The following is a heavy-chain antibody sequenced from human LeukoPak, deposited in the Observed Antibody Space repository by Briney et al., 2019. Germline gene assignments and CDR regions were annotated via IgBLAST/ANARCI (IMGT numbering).Heavy chain of an antibody. V-gene: IGHV3-30*04. CDR1: EFTFSRYD. D-gene: IGHD6-13*01. Sequence: PGGSLRLSCTASEFTFSRYDMHWVRQAPGKGLEWVAVISYDGRSEYYADSVKGRFTISRDNSKNTLYVQMNGLRGEDTAVYYCARASAVSGAYRDNWFDPWGQGTLVTVSS. CDR3: ARASAVSGAYRDNWFDP. CDR2: ISYDGRSE. J-gene: IGHJ5*02.